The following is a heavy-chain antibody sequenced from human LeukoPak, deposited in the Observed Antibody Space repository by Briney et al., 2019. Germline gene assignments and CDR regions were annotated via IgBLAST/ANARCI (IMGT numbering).Heavy chain of an antibody. CDR3: ARSPLMVPAAMGLDV. J-gene: IGHJ6*02. V-gene: IGHV3-64*01. CDR2: ISSNGGST. CDR1: GFTFSSYA. Sequence: TGGSLRLSCAASGFTFSSYAMHWVRQAPGKGLEYVSAISSNGGSTYYANSVRGRFTISRDNSKNTLYLQMGSLRAEDMAVYYCARSPLMVPAAMGLDVWGQGTTVTVSS. D-gene: IGHD2-2*01.